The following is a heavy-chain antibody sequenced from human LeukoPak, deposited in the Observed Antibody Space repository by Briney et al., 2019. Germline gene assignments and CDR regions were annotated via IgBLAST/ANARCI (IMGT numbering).Heavy chain of an antibody. CDR1: AYTFTGYY. J-gene: IGHJ4*02. CDR2: INPDSGGT. CDR3: AGEYCSGGSCRQGFDY. Sequence: ASVKVSCKASAYTFTGYYMHWVRQAPGQGLEWMGWINPDSGGTNYAQKFQGRVTMTRDTSISSAYMELSSLRSDDSAVYYCAGEYCSGGSCRQGFDYWGQGTLVTVSS. V-gene: IGHV1-2*02. D-gene: IGHD2-15*01.